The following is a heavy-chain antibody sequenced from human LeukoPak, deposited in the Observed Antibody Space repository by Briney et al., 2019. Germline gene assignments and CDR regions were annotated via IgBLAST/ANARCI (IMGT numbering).Heavy chain of an antibody. CDR2: SDWDDDK. CDR3: ARMITLSNGRYSSKTLDY. V-gene: IGHV2-70*11. J-gene: IGHJ4*02. D-gene: IGHD5-18*01. Sequence: SGPALVKPTQTLTLTCTFSGFSLSTSGMCVSWIRQPPGKALEWLARSDWDDDKYYSTSLKTRLTISKDTSKNQVVLTMTNMDPVDTATYYCARMITLSNGRYSSKTLDYWGQGTLVTVSS. CDR1: GFSLSTSGMC.